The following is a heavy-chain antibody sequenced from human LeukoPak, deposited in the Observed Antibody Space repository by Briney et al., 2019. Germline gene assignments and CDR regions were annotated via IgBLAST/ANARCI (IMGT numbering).Heavy chain of an antibody. D-gene: IGHD3-3*02. CDR3: ARRFAAQLAFADV. CDR2: ISYKGGNT. J-gene: IGHJ6*04. Sequence: GGSLRLSCAASGFTFSNYAMHWVRQAPGKGLEYVSAISYKGGNTYYANSVKGRFTISRDNSKNTLYLQMGSLIAEDMAVYYCARRFAAQLAFADVWGKGTTVTISS. V-gene: IGHV3-64*01. CDR1: GFTFSNYA.